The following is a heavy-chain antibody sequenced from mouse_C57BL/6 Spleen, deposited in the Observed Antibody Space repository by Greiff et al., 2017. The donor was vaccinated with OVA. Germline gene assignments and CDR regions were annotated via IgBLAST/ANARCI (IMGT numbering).Heavy chain of an antibody. CDR1: GFTFSDYG. D-gene: IGHD2-1*01. J-gene: IGHJ2*01. CDR2: ISSGSSTI. CDR3: ARQGGNYGGYFDY. Sequence: EVKLMESGGGLVKPGGSLKLSCAASGFTFSDYGMHWVRQAPEKGLEWVAYISSGSSTIYYADTVKGRFTISRDNAKNTLFLQMTSLRSEDTAMYYCARQGGNYGGYFDYWGQGTTLTVSS. V-gene: IGHV5-17*01.